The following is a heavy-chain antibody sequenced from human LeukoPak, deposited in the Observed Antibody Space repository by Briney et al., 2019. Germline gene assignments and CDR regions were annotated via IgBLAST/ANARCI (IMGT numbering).Heavy chain of an antibody. V-gene: IGHV4-59*08. Sequence: SETLSLTCTVSGGSISSYYWSWIRQPPGKGLEWIGYIYYSGSTNYNPSLKSRVTISVDTSKNQFSLKLSSVTAADTAVYYCARRGWYDSSGYYFDYWGQGTLVTVPS. CDR1: GGSISSYY. J-gene: IGHJ4*02. CDR3: ARRGWYDSSGYYFDY. CDR2: IYYSGST. D-gene: IGHD3-22*01.